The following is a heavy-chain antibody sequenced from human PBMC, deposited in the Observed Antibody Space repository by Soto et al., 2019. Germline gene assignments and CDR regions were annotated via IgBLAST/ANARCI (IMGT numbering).Heavy chain of an antibody. CDR2: HYKTGST. V-gene: IGHV4-59*01. J-gene: IGHJ3*01. Sequence: PSETLSLTCTVSGGSISPYYWNRIRESPGKGLEWIGYHYKTGSTHYNASLNRRVAISLDTARSKFSLKMLSVTAADTAVYFCARQIGDDPFDVWGQGTKVT. D-gene: IGHD3-3*01. CDR1: GGSISPYY. CDR3: ARQIGDDPFDV.